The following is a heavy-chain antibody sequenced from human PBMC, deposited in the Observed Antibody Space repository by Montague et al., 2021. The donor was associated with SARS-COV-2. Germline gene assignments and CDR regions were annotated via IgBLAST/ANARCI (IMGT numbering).Heavy chain of an antibody. CDR2: SDWDDDK. Sequence: PALVKPTQTLTLTCTFSGFSLSTSGMRVSWIRQPPGKALEWLARSDWDDDKYYSTSLKTRLTISKDTSKNQVVLTMANMDPVDTATYYCARILVAAAGSPFDPWGQGTLVTVSS. V-gene: IGHV2-70*04. CDR3: ARILVAAAGSPFDP. D-gene: IGHD6-13*01. CDR1: GFSLSTSGMR. J-gene: IGHJ5*02.